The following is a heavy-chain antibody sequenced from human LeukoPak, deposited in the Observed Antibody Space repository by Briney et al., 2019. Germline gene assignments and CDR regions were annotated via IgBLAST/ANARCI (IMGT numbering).Heavy chain of an antibody. D-gene: IGHD2-15*01. J-gene: IGHJ4*02. CDR1: GFSFNNYA. CDR2: IRGSGGSA. CDR3: AKDRECSGGACYRYFDY. V-gene: IGHV3-23*01. Sequence: GGSLRLSCAASGFSFNNYAMSWVRQAPGKGLEWVSAIRGSGGSASYADSVQGRFTISRDNSENTLYLQMSSLRAGDTAVYYCAKDRECSGGACYRYFDYWGQGTLVTISS.